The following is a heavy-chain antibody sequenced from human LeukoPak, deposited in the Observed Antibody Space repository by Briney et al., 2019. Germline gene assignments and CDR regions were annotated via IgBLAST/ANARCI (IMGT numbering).Heavy chain of an antibody. Sequence: SETLSLTCTVSGGSISGYYWSWIRRPPGKGLEWIGYIYYSGSTKYNPSLKSRVTISVDTSKNQFSLKLSSVTAADTAVYFCARAQYSSSWLDVWGQGTTVTVSS. V-gene: IGHV4-59*01. D-gene: IGHD6-13*01. CDR1: GGSISGYY. CDR3: ARAQYSSSWLDV. CDR2: IYYSGST. J-gene: IGHJ6*02.